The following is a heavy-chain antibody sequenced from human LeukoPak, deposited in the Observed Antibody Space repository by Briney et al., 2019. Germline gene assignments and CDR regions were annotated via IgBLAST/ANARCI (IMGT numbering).Heavy chain of an antibody. Sequence: SETXSLTCTVSGGSISSGGYYWGWLRQHPGXGREGIGYIYYSGSTYYNPSLKSRVTISVDTSKNQFSLKLSSVTAADTAVYYCASGGSSWYPPDYWGQGTLVTVSS. CDR1: GGSISSGGYY. CDR3: ASGGSSWYPPDY. J-gene: IGHJ4*02. CDR2: IYYSGST. V-gene: IGHV4-31*03. D-gene: IGHD6-13*01.